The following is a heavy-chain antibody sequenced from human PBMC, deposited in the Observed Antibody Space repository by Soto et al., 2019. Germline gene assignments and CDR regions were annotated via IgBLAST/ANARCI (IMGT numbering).Heavy chain of an antibody. CDR1: GGSVSSGSYY. CDR2: IYYSGST. D-gene: IGHD3-22*01. Sequence: KPSETLSLTCTVSGGSVSSGSYYWSWIRQPPGKGLEWIGYIYYSGSTNYNPSLKSRVTISVDTSKNQFSLKLSSVTAADTAVYYCARGPLYYYDSSGYFFYGAFDIWGQGTMVTVSS. J-gene: IGHJ3*02. CDR3: ARGPLYYYDSSGYFFYGAFDI. V-gene: IGHV4-61*01.